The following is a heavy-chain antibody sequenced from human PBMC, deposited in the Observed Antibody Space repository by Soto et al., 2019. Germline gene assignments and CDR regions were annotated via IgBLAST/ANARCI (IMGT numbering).Heavy chain of an antibody. Sequence: SETLSLTCTVSGGSISSYYWSWIRQPPGKGLEWIGYIYYSGSTNYNPSLKSRVTISVDTSKNQFSLKLSSVTAADTAVYYCARRVDFWPNWFAPWGQGTLVTVSS. D-gene: IGHD3-3*01. V-gene: IGHV4-59*08. CDR3: ARRVDFWPNWFAP. J-gene: IGHJ5*02. CDR1: GGSISSYY. CDR2: IYYSGST.